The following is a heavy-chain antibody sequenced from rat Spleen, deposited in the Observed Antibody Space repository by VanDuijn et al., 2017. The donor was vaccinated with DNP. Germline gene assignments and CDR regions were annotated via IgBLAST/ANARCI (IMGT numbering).Heavy chain of an antibody. CDR2: INKDSSTI. J-gene: IGHJ2*01. V-gene: IGHV4-2*01. Sequence: EVSLVESGGGLVQPGRSLKLSCAASGFSFHDSWMGWVRQAPGKGLEWIGDINKDSSTINYSPSLKDKFTISRDNAQNTLYLQMSKLGSEDTAIYYCARARRAVDYWGQGVMVTVSS. CDR1: GFSFHDSW. CDR3: ARARRAVDY. D-gene: IGHD4-1*01.